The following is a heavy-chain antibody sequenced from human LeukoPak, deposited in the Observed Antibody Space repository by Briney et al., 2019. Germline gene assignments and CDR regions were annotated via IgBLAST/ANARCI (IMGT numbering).Heavy chain of an antibody. J-gene: IGHJ6*02. CDR1: GGTFSSYA. CDR2: MNPNSGNT. CDR3: ARGGALDYGDYLFYYGMDV. Sequence: ASVKVSCKASGGTFSSYAISWVRQAPGQGLEWMGRMNPNSGNTGYAQKFQGRVTMTRNTSISTAYMELSSLRSEDTAVYYCARGGALDYGDYLFYYGMDVWGQGTTVTVSS. V-gene: IGHV1-8*02. D-gene: IGHD4-17*01.